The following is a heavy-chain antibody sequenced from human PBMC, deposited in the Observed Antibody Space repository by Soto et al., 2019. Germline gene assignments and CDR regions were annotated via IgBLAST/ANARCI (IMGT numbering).Heavy chain of an antibody. D-gene: IGHD5-18*01. CDR3: ARGYSYGYDVPEYFQH. CDR1: GGSISSGGYS. CDR2: IYHSGST. V-gene: IGHV4-30-2*01. J-gene: IGHJ1*01. Sequence: QLQLQESGSGLVKPSQTLSLTCAVSGGSISSGGYSWSWIRQPPGKGLEWIGYIYHSGSTYYNPSLKSRVTISVDRSKNQFSLKLSSVTAADTAVNYCARGYSYGYDVPEYFQHWGQGTLVTVSS.